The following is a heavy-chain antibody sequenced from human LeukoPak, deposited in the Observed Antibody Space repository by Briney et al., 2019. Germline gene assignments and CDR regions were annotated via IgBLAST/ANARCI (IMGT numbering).Heavy chain of an antibody. Sequence: PSETQSLTCAVSGYSISSGYYWGWIRQPPGKGLEWIGSIYHSGSTYYNPSLKSRVTISVDTSKNQFSLKLSSVTAADTAVYYCATDILTGYHAFDIWGQGTMVTVSS. CDR1: GYSISSGYY. CDR3: ATDILTGYHAFDI. CDR2: IYHSGST. J-gene: IGHJ3*02. D-gene: IGHD3-9*01. V-gene: IGHV4-38-2*01.